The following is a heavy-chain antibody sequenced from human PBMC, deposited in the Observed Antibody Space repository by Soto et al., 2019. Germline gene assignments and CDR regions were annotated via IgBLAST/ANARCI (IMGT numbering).Heavy chain of an antibody. D-gene: IGHD2-15*01. CDR3: ARESGGTQTLYFDY. Sequence: SQTLSLTSAIAADSVSSNSAAWNWLRQSPSRGLEWLGRTYYRSKWYNDYAVSVKSRITISPDTSKNQFYLQLNSVTPEDTAVYYCARESGGTQTLYFDYWGQGTLVTVSS. CDR1: ADSVSSNSAA. J-gene: IGHJ4*02. CDR2: TYYRSKWYN. V-gene: IGHV6-1*01.